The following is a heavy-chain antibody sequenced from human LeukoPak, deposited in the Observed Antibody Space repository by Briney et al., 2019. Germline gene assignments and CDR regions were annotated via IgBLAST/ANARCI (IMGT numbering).Heavy chain of an antibody. J-gene: IGHJ3*02. CDR3: ARPSRDIVVVVVATEDDAFDI. CDR2: ISAYNGNT. Sequence: GASVKVSCKASGYTFTSYGISWVRQAPGQGLEWMGWISAYNGNTNYAQKLQGRVTMTTDTSTSTAYMELRSLRSDDTAVYYCARPSRDIVVVVVATEDDAFDIWGQGTMVTVSS. CDR1: GYTFTSYG. V-gene: IGHV1-18*01. D-gene: IGHD2-15*01.